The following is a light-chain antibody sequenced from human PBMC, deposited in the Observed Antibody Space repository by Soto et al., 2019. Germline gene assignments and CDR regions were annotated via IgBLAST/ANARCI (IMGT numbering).Light chain of an antibody. CDR3: QQYDDLPIT. J-gene: IGKJ5*01. V-gene: IGKV1-33*01. CDR1: QDINNY. Sequence: DIQMTQSPASLSASVGDRVSITCQASQDINNYLHWYQQKPGKAPKLLIYDASNLETGVPSRFSGSGSGTDFTFTISSLQPEDFATYYCQQYDDLPITFGQGTRLEIK. CDR2: DAS.